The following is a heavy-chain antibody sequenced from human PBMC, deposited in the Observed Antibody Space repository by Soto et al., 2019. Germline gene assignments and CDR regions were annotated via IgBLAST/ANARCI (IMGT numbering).Heavy chain of an antibody. V-gene: IGHV1-24*01. Sequence: ASVKVSCKVSGYTNTELSMHWVRQAPGKGLEWMGGFDPEDGETIYAQKFQGRVTMTEDTSTDTAYMELSSLRSEDTAVYYCATVTYYYDSSGSDNWFDPWGQGTLVTVSS. J-gene: IGHJ5*02. CDR3: ATVTYYYDSSGSDNWFDP. CDR1: GYTNTELS. CDR2: FDPEDGET. D-gene: IGHD3-22*01.